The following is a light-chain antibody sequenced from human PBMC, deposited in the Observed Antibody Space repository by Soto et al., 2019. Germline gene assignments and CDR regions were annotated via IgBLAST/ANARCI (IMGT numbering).Light chain of an antibody. CDR1: ISDVGAYKY. Sequence: QSALTQPPSASGSPGQSVTISCTGTISDVGAYKYVSWYQQYPGKAPKLMIYEVTKRPSGVPDRFSGSKSGNTASLTVSGLQAEDEADYYCTSYVGNDIWVFGGGTKLTVL. CDR3: TSYVGNDIWV. J-gene: IGLJ3*02. V-gene: IGLV2-8*01. CDR2: EVT.